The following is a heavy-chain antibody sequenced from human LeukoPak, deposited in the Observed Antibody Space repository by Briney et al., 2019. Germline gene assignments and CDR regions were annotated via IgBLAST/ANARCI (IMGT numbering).Heavy chain of an antibody. D-gene: IGHD5-18*01. Sequence: PGGSLRLSCAASGFTFKNYAMSWVRQTPGMGLEWVSAISDNDGSTYYTDSVKGRFTISRDNSKDTVYLQMNNLRAADTALYFCVGHDSYIPFWGQGSLVTVSS. V-gene: IGHV3-23*01. J-gene: IGHJ1*01. CDR2: ISDNDGST. CDR3: VGHDSYIPF. CDR1: GFTFKNYA.